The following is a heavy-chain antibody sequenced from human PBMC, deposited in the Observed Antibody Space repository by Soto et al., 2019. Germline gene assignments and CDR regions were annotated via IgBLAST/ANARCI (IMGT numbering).Heavy chain of an antibody. CDR3: ARGRVVVPAAVMFNCLDP. D-gene: IGHD2-2*01. CDR2: IFHGGST. Sequence: SETLSLTCAVSGYSISSGYYWNWIRQPPGKGLEWIGYIFHGGSTYYNPSLRSRVTISVDRSRTQFSLKMSSVTAADTAVYYCARGRVVVPAAVMFNCLDPWGQGALVTVSS. J-gene: IGHJ5*02. CDR1: GYSISSGYY. V-gene: IGHV4-30-2*01.